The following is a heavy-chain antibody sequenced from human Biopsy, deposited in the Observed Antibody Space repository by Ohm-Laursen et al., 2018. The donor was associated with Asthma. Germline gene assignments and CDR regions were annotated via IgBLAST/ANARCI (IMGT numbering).Heavy chain of an antibody. CDR3: ARPDPGRPIVYYYYGMDV. Sequence: ASVKVSCKASGYTFISYAIHWVRQAPGQRLEWMGWINAGNGNTKYSQKFQGRVTITRDTSASTAYMELSSLRSEDTAVYYCARPDPGRPIVYYYYGMDVWGQGTTVTVYS. CDR1: GYTFISYA. J-gene: IGHJ6*02. D-gene: IGHD1-26*01. CDR2: INAGNGNT. V-gene: IGHV1-3*01.